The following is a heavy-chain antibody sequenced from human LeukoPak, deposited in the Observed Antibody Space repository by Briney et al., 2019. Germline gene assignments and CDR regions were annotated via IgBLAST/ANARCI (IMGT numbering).Heavy chain of an antibody. CDR2: IKQDGSDR. J-gene: IGHJ4*02. Sequence: PGGSLRLSCAASGFTFSTYWMSWVRQAPGTGLGWVANIKQDGSDRNYVTSVRGRFTISRDNAESSLYLQMNSLRAEDTALYYCVRNLAVAGTCFDSWGQGTLVTVSS. D-gene: IGHD6-19*01. CDR3: VRNLAVAGTCFDS. V-gene: IGHV3-7*03. CDR1: GFTFSTYW.